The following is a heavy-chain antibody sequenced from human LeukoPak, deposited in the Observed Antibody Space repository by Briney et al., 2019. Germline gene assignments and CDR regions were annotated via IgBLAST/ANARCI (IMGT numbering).Heavy chain of an antibody. J-gene: IGHJ4*02. CDR2: INPNSGGT. CDR3: ARGRYYDSSGYYFHFDY. Sequence: ASVKVSCKASGYTFTGYYMHWVRQAPGQGLEWMGWINPNSGGTNYAQKFQGRVTMTRDASISTAYMELSRLRSDDTAVYYCARGRYYDSSGYYFHFDYWGQGTLVTVSS. V-gene: IGHV1-2*02. CDR1: GYTFTGYY. D-gene: IGHD3-22*01.